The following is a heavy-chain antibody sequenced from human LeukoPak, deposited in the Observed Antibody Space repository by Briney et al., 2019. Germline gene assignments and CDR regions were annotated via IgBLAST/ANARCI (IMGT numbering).Heavy chain of an antibody. CDR1: GFTFSSYA. CDR2: ISGSGGST. J-gene: IGHJ5*02. D-gene: IGHD3-22*01. Sequence: GGSLRLSCAASGFTFSSYAMSWVRQAPGKGLEWVSAISGSGGSTYYADSVKGRFTISRDNSKSTLYLQMNSLRAEDTAVYYCAKGPKAMIIYNWFDPWGQGTLVTVSS. CDR3: AKGPKAMIIYNWFDP. V-gene: IGHV3-23*01.